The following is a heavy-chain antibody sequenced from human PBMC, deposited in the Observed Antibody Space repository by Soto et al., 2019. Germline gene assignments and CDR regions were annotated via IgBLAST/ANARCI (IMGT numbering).Heavy chain of an antibody. V-gene: IGHV3-23*01. D-gene: IGHD2-15*01. CDR3: ARDLVTVVVVADGDDY. CDR1: GFTFSSYA. J-gene: IGHJ4*02. CDR2: ISGSGGST. Sequence: GVSLSLSCAASGFTFSSYAMSWVRQAPGKGLEWVSAISGSGGSTYYADSVKGRFTISRDNAKNSLYLQMNSLRAEDTAVYYCARDLVTVVVVADGDDYWGQGTLVTVSS.